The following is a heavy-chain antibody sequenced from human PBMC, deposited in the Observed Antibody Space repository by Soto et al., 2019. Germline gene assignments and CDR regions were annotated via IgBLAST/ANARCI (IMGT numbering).Heavy chain of an antibody. CDR1: GYAFSEYY. V-gene: IGHV1-2*04. CDR2: INPNSGRT. D-gene: IGHD5-12*01. Sequence: QVQLVQSRAEVKKPGASVKVSCKASGYAFSEYYIHWMRQAPGQGLEWMGWINPNSGRTKSAQKVQGWGTMARDTSIRTGYMELSRLRSDDTAVYYWARESGGATATLDYYYFYMDVWGKGTTVTVSS. CDR3: ARESGGATATLDYYYFYMDV. J-gene: IGHJ6*03.